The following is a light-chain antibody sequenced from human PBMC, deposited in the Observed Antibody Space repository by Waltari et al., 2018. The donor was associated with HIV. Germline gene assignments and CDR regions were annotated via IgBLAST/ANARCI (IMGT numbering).Light chain of an antibody. CDR2: RTS. J-gene: IGKJ4*01. CDR3: QQTYSTPLGLT. CDR1: QSISRF. Sequence: DIQMTQSPSSLSASVGDRVTISCRASQSISRFLNWYQQKPGKAPELLIYRTSILQSGVPSRFSGSGSGTDFTLTISNLQPEDFASYDCQQTYSTPLGLTFGGGTKVEIK. V-gene: IGKV1-39*01.